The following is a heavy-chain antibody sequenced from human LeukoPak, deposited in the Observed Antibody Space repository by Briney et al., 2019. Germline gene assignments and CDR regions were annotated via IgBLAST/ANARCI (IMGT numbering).Heavy chain of an antibody. CDR1: GFTFSSYA. D-gene: IGHD3-3*01. J-gene: IGHJ4*02. CDR3: ARDRDKFWSGSQV. V-gene: IGHV3-23*01. Sequence: PGGSLRLSCAASGFTFSSYAMSWVRQAPGKGLEWVSAISGSGGSTYYADSVKGRFTISRDNSKSTLYLQMNSLRTEDTAVYYCARDRDKFWSGSQVWGQGTLVTVSS. CDR2: ISGSGGST.